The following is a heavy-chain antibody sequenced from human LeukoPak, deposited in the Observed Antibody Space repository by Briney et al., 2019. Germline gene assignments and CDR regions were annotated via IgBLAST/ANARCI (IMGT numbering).Heavy chain of an antibody. V-gene: IGHV3-7*01. CDR1: GFTFSSYW. CDR2: IKQDGSEK. Sequence: GGSLRLSCAASGFTFSSYWMSWVRQAPGKGLEWVANIKQDGSEKYYVDSVKGRFTISRDNAKNSLYLQMNSLRAEDTAVYYCARDRYCTNGVCYYFDYWGQGTLVTVSS. CDR3: ARDRYCTNGVCYYFDY. D-gene: IGHD2-8*01. J-gene: IGHJ4*02.